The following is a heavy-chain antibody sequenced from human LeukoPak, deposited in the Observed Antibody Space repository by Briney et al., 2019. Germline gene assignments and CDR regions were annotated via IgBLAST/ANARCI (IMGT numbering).Heavy chain of an antibody. CDR1: GFTFSNYA. Sequence: PGGSLRLSCAASGFTFSNYAMSWVRQAPGKGLEWVSAITAGGGSTYYADSVRGRFTISRDNSKNTLYLQMNSLRAEDTAVYYCAKKKGLDRASDIWGQGTMVTVSS. V-gene: IGHV3-23*01. CDR2: ITAGGGST. CDR3: AKKKGLDRASDI. J-gene: IGHJ3*02.